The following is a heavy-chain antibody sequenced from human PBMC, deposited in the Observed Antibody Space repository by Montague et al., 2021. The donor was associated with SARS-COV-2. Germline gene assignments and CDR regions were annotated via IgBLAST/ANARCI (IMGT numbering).Heavy chain of an antibody. Sequence: NNYSVSVQSRITINPDTSKTQFSLQLNSVTPEDTAVYYCARGFNTAMVNFDYWGQGTLVTVSS. CDR2: N. J-gene: IGHJ4*02. V-gene: IGHV6-1*01. CDR3: ARGFNTAMVNFDY. D-gene: IGHD5-18*01.